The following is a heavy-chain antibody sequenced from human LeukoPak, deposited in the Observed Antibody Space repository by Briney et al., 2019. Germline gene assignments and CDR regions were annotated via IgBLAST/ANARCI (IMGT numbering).Heavy chain of an antibody. CDR1: GYTFTGFY. D-gene: IGHD4-17*01. CDR2: INPNSGGT. Sequence: ASVKVSCKASGYTFTGFYIHWVRQAPGQGLEWMGWINPNSGGTNSAQKFQGRATMTRDTSISTVYMELNRLRSDDTAVFYCARDQDGDYFDYWGQGTLVTVSS. CDR3: ARDQDGDYFDY. J-gene: IGHJ4*02. V-gene: IGHV1-2*02.